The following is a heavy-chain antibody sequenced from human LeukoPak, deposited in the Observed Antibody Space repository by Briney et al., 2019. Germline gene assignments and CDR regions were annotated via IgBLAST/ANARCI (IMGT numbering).Heavy chain of an antibody. CDR2: ISWNSGNM. Sequence: GRSLRLSCAPSGFMFNDYALHWVRQAPGKGLEWVSSISWNSGNMYYVDSVKGRFTISRDNAKNSLSLQMNSLKPEDTALYYYAKGPGLGAGKRYLDLWGRGTLVIVSS. D-gene: IGHD6-13*01. CDR3: AKGPGLGAGKRYLDL. CDR1: GFMFNDYA. V-gene: IGHV3-9*01. J-gene: IGHJ2*01.